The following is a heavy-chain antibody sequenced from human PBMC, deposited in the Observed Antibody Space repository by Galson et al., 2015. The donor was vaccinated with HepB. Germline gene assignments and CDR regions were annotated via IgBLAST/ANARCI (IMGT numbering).Heavy chain of an antibody. V-gene: IGHV1-3*01. J-gene: IGHJ5*02. CDR2: INAGNGNT. Sequence: SVKVSCKASGYTFTSYAMHWVRQAPGQRLEWMGWINAGNGNTKYSQKFQGRVTITRDTSASTAYMELSSLRSEDTAVYYCARGHYDYVWGSYREGWFDPRGQGTLVTVSS. D-gene: IGHD3-16*02. CDR3: ARGHYDYVWGSYREGWFDP. CDR1: GYTFTSYA.